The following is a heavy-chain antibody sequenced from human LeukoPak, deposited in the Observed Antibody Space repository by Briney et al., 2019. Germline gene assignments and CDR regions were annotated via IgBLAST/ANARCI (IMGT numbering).Heavy chain of an antibody. CDR2: IIPIFCTA. Sequence: ASVKVSCKASGYTFTSYYMHWVRQAPGQGLEWMGGIIPIFCTANYAQKFQGKVTITTNESTNTAYMELSSLRSEDTAVYYCARDTVATSGEPHIFYNGLDVWGPGTTVTVAS. J-gene: IGHJ6*02. D-gene: IGHD4-17*01. CDR3: ARDTVATSGEPHIFYNGLDV. V-gene: IGHV1-69*05. CDR1: GYTFTSYY.